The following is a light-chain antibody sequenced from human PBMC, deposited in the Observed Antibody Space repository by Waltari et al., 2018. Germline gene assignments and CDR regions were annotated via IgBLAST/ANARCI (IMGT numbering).Light chain of an antibody. CDR3: MQGSHWPWT. V-gene: IGKV2-30*01. CDR1: QSLVSSDGNTY. J-gene: IGKJ1*01. CDR2: KVS. Sequence: DVVMTQSPLSLPVTLGQPASISCRSSQSLVSSDGNTYFNWFQQRPRQSPRRLFYKVSNRDSGVPDRFSGSGSGTDFTLRISRVEAEDVGVYYCMQGSHWPWTFGQGTKVEIK.